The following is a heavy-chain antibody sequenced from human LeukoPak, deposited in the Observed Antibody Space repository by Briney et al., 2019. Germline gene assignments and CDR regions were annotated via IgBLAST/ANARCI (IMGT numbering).Heavy chain of an antibody. V-gene: IGHV3-48*03. J-gene: IGHJ4*02. Sequence: GGSLRLSCAASGFTFSSYEMNWVRQAPGKGLEWVSYISSSGSTIYYADSVKGRFTISRDNAKNSLYLQMNSLRAEDTAVYYCAKDGGGNRVPRLVRGLDYWGQGTLVTVSS. CDR1: GFTFSSYE. CDR3: AKDGGGNRVPRLVRGLDY. D-gene: IGHD3-10*01. CDR2: ISSSGSTI.